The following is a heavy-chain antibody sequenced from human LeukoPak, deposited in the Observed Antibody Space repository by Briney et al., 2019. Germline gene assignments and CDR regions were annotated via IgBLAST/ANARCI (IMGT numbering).Heavy chain of an antibody. Sequence: GGSLRLSCSVSGFTFSTYVMHWVRQAPGKGLEYVSAISSNGDNTYYADSVKGRFTISRDNSKNTLYLQMSSLRADDAAVYYCVRGTGYWGQGTLVSVS. CDR2: ISSNGDNT. V-gene: IGHV3-64D*06. CDR1: GFTFSTYV. J-gene: IGHJ4*02. CDR3: VRGTGY.